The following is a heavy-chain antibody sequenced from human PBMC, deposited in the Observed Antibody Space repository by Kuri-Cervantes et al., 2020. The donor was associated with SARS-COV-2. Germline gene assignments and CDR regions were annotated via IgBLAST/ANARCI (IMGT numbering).Heavy chain of an antibody. Sequence: GGSLRLSCAASGFTVSSNYMIWVRQAPGKAREWVSSISGSGSYIYYADSLKGRFTISRDTAKNSLSLYMNSLRGEDTAVYYCARVAGEGPIYYYYMDVWGKGTTVTVSS. CDR2: ISGSGSYI. V-gene: IGHV3-21*06. CDR3: ARVAGEGPIYYYYMDV. CDR1: GFTVSSNY. J-gene: IGHJ6*03.